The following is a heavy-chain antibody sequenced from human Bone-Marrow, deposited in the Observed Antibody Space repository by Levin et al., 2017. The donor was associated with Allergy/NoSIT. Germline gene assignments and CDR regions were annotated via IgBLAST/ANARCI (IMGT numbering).Heavy chain of an antibody. V-gene: IGHV3-48*04. CDR1: GFRFSDYN. J-gene: IGHJ4*02. Sequence: PGGSLRLSCAASGFRFSDYNMNWVRLAPGKGLEWVSYISFSGQTIYYADSVKGRFTISRDNAEHSLYLQMSSLRVEDTAIYYCAANAAGHNLPSLDYWGQGTLVTVSS. D-gene: IGHD5-24*01. CDR3: AANAAGHNLPSLDY. CDR2: ISFSGQTI.